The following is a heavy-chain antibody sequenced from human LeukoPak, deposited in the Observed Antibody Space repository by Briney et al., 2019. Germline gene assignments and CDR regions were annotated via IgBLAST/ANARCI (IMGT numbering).Heavy chain of an antibody. Sequence: GASVKVSCKASGYTFTGYYMHWVRQATGQGLEWMGWMNPNSGNTGYAQKFQGRVTMTRNTSISTAYMELSSLRSEDTAVYYCARGRPPLGGAKLRGKNWFDPWGQGTLVTVSS. V-gene: IGHV1-8*02. J-gene: IGHJ5*02. CDR2: MNPNSGNT. CDR1: GYTFTGYY. CDR3: ARGRPPLGGAKLRGKNWFDP. D-gene: IGHD2-15*01.